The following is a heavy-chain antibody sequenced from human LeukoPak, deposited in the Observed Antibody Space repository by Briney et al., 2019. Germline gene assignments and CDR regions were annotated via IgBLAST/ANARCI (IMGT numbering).Heavy chain of an antibody. V-gene: IGHV3-23*01. J-gene: IGHJ4*02. CDR1: GFTFSSCA. Sequence: GGSLRLSCAASGFTFSSCAMSWVRQAPGKGLEWVSAISGSGGSTYYADSVKGRFTISRDNSKNTLYLQMNSLRAEDTAVYYGAKRGGCGVIVENYFDYWGQGTLVTVSS. D-gene: IGHD3-16*02. CDR3: AKRGGCGVIVENYFDY. CDR2: ISGSGGST.